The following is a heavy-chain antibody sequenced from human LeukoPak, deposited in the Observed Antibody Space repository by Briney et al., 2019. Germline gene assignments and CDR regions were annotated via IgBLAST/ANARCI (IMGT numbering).Heavy chain of an antibody. CDR1: SGSISSYY. V-gene: IGHV4-59*01. D-gene: IGHD3-16*01. CDR3: ARRGLPGAFDI. Sequence: SETLSLTCTVSSGSISSYYWSWIRQPPGKGLEWIGYIYYSGSTNYNPSLKSRVTISVDTSKNQFSLKLSSVTAADTAVYYCARRGLPGAFDIWGQGTMVTVSS. J-gene: IGHJ3*02. CDR2: IYYSGST.